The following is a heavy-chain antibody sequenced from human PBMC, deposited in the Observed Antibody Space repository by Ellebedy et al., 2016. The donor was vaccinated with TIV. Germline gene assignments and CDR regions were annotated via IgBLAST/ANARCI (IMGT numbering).Heavy chain of an antibody. V-gene: IGHV1-18*01. CDR3: AREGFDY. CDR2: SISHQGGT. J-gene: IGHJ4*02. CDR1: GYTFTSYG. Sequence: ASVKVSCKASGYTFTSYGISWVRQAPGQGLEWMGSISHQGGTNYLQKFQGRVSMTTDTSTSTAYMELRSVTFDDTALYYCAREGFDYWGQGTAVTVS.